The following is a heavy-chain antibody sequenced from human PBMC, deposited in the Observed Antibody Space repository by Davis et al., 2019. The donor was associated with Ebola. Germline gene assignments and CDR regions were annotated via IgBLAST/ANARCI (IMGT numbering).Heavy chain of an antibody. CDR2: INPSGSNT. D-gene: IGHD6-19*01. J-gene: IGHJ4*02. CDR1: GYTFTSYG. Sequence: ASVKVSCKASGYTFTSYGITWVRQAPGQGLEWMGMINPSGSNTNYAQKLQGRVTMTTDTSTSTAYMELRSLRSDDTAVYYCARVYSSGWYAGDIDYWGQGTLVTVSS. CDR3: ARVYSSGWYAGDIDY. V-gene: IGHV1-18*04.